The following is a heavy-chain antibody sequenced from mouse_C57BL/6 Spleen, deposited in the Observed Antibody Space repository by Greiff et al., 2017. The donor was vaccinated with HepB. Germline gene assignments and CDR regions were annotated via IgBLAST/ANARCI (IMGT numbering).Heavy chain of an antibody. CDR2: IDPSDSYT. J-gene: IGHJ4*01. CDR1: GYTFTSYW. Sequence: QVQLQQPGAELVRPGTSVKLSCKASGYTFTSYWMHWVKQRPGQGLEWIGVIDPSDSYTNYNQKLKGKATLTVDTSSSTAYMQLSSLTSEDSAVYYCARSGSYAMDYWGQGTSVTVSS. CDR3: ARSGSYAMDY. V-gene: IGHV1-59*01. D-gene: IGHD3-1*01.